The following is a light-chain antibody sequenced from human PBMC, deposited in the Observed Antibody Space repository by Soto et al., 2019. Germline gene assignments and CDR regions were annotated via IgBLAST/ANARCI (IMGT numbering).Light chain of an antibody. Sequence: SSELTQPPSVSVAPGQTASITCGGNNIGSKAVHWYQQKPGQAPVVVVYEDSDRPSGIPERFSGSNSGNTATLTISRVEAGDEADYFCQVWDSGSDHYVFGTGTQLTVL. CDR1: NIGSKA. CDR3: QVWDSGSDHYV. CDR2: EDS. J-gene: IGLJ1*01. V-gene: IGLV3-21*02.